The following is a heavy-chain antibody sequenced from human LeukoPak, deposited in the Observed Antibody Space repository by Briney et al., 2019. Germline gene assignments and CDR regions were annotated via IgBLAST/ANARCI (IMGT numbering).Heavy chain of an antibody. J-gene: IGHJ6*02. CDR3: AREMATIVKDYYYYGMDV. V-gene: IGHV1-46*01. CDR1: GYTFTSYY. Sequence: ASVKVSCKASGYTFTSYYMHWVRQAPGQGLEWMGIINPSGCSTSYAQKFQGRVTKTRDTSTSTVYMELSSLRSEDTAVYYCAREMATIVKDYYYYGMDVWGQGTTVTVSS. CDR2: INPSGCST. D-gene: IGHD5-24*01.